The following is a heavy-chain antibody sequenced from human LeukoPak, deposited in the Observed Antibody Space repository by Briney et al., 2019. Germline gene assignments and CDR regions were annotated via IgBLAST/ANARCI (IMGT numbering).Heavy chain of an antibody. CDR2: IKQDGSEK. J-gene: IGHJ4*02. Sequence: PGGSLRLSCTASGFRFSTYPMTWVRQAPGKGLEWVANIKQDGSEKYYVDSVKGRFTISRDNAKNSLYLQMNSLRAEDTAVYYCARDRPIAVAVHYFDYWGQGTLVTVSS. CDR1: GFRFSTYP. CDR3: ARDRPIAVAVHYFDY. V-gene: IGHV3-7*01. D-gene: IGHD6-19*01.